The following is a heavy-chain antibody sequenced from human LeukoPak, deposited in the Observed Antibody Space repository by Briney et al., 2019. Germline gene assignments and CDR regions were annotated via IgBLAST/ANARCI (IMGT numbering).Heavy chain of an antibody. J-gene: IGHJ4*02. D-gene: IGHD6-6*01. Sequence: GGSLRLSCAASGFTFSSYDMNWVRQSPEKGLEWVSSITSGTTYIYYADSVRGRFTLSRDNAKNSLYLQMNSLRAEDTAVYYCARWPYSSSYYFDYWGQGTLVTVSS. V-gene: IGHV3-21*01. CDR2: ITSGTTYI. CDR1: GFTFSSYD. CDR3: ARWPYSSSYYFDY.